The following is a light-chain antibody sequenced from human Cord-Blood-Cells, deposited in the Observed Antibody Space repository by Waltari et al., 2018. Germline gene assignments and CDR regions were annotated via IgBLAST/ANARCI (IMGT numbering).Light chain of an antibody. CDR2: EVG. V-gene: IGLV2-14*01. J-gene: IGLJ1*01. Sequence: QSALTQPASVSGSPGPSLTISCTGTSSDVGGYNSVSWYQQHPGKAPKLMIYEVGNRPSGVSNRFSGSKSGNTASLTISGLQAEDEADYYCSSYTSSSTLVFGTGTKVTVL. CDR3: SSYTSSSTLV. CDR1: SSDVGGYNS.